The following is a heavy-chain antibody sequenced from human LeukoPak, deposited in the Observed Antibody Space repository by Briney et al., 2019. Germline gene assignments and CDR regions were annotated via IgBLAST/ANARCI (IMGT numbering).Heavy chain of an antibody. J-gene: IGHJ5*02. CDR1: GGTFSSYA. CDR3: ASDRYDSSGYYYVRNWLDP. V-gene: IGHV1-69*04. D-gene: IGHD3-22*01. Sequence: ASVKVSCKASGGTFSSYAISWVRQAPGQGLEWMGRIIPILGIANYAQKFQGRVTITADKSTSTAYMELSSLRSEDTAVYYCASDRYDSSGYYYVRNWLDPWGQGTLVTVSS. CDR2: IIPILGIA.